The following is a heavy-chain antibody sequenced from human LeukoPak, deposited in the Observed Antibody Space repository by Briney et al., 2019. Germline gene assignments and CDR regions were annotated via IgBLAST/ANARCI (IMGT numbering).Heavy chain of an antibody. J-gene: IGHJ5*02. CDR2: INPNSGGT. D-gene: IGHD2-2*01. CDR3: AREYCSSTSCYLDP. V-gene: IGHV1-2*02. Sequence: GASVKVSCKASGYTFTGYYMHWVRQAPGHGRERMGWINPNSGGTNYAQKFQGRVTMTRDTSISTAYMELSRLRSDDTAVYYCAREYCSSTSCYLDPWGQGTLVTVSS. CDR1: GYTFTGYY.